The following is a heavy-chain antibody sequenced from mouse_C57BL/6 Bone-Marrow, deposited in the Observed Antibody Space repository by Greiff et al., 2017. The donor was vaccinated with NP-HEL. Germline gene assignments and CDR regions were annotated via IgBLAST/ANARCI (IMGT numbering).Heavy chain of an antibody. V-gene: IGHV7-3*01. CDR3: ARGGYGSNAMDY. CDR2: IRNKANGYTT. D-gene: IGHD1-1*01. J-gene: IGHJ4*01. CDR1: GFTFTDYY. Sequence: EVKLVESGGGLVQPGGSLSLSCAASGFTFTDYYMSWVRQPPGEALEWLGFIRNKANGYTTEYSASVKGRFTISRDNSQSILYLQMNALRAEDSATYYCARGGYGSNAMDYWGQGTSVTVSS.